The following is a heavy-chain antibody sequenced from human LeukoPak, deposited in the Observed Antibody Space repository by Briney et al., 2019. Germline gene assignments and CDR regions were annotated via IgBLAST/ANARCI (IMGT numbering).Heavy chain of an antibody. CDR1: GFTVSSNY. CDR3: ARGMYNWNDSPGLQ. V-gene: IGHV3-53*01. CDR2: IYSGGST. J-gene: IGHJ4*02. Sequence: GGSLRLSCAASGFTVSSNYMSWVRQAPGKGLEWVSVIYSGGSTYYADSVKGRFTISRDNSKNTLYLQMNSLRAEDTAVYYCARGMYNWNDSPGLQWGQGTLVTVSS. D-gene: IGHD1-20*01.